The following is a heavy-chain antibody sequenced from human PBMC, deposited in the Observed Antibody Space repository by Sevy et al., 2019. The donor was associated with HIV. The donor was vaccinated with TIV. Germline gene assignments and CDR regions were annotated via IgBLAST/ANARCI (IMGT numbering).Heavy chain of an antibody. Sequence: GGSLRLSCAASGFTFSDYYMSWLRQAPGKGLEWVSYISSSGSTIYYADSVKGRFTISRDNAKNSLYPQMNSLRAEDTAVYYCARDPTGDLWYFDLWGRCTLVTVSS. V-gene: IGHV3-11*01. J-gene: IGHJ2*01. CDR2: ISSSGSTI. CDR3: ARDPTGDLWYFDL. D-gene: IGHD7-27*01. CDR1: GFTFSDYY.